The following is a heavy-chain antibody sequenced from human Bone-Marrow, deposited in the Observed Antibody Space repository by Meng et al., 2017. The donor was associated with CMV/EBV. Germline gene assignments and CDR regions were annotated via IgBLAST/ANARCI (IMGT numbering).Heavy chain of an antibody. D-gene: IGHD3-3*01. CDR2: IYWNDDK. V-gene: IGHV2-5*01. J-gene: IGHJ4*02. Sequence: SGPTLVKPTPALTLTCTFSGFSLSTSGVGVGWIRQPPGKALEWLALIYWNDDKRYSPSLKNRLTITKDTSKNQVVLTMTNMDPVDTATYYCSHSGRSITIFGVVLNPLGSSFDYWGQGTLVTVSS. CDR3: SHSGRSITIFGVVLNPLGSSFDY. CDR1: GFSLSTSGVG.